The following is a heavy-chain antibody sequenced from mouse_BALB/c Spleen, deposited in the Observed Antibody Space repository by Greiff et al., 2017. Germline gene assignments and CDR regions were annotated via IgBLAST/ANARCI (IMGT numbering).Heavy chain of an antibody. J-gene: IGHJ4*01. CDR3: ATGAPYYAMDD. CDR1: GYAFTNYL. V-gene: IGHV1-54*01. CDR2: INPGSGGT. Sequence: VQLQQSGAELVRPGTSVKVSCKASGYAFTNYLIEWVKQRPGQGLEWIGVINPGSGGTNYNEKFKGKATLTADKSSSTAYMQLSSLTSDDSAVYFCATGAPYYAMDDWGQGTSVTVSS.